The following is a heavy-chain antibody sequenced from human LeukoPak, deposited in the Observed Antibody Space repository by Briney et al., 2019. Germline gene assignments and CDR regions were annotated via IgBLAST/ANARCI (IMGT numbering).Heavy chain of an antibody. CDR3: ARVNSDYYDSSGYYY. V-gene: IGHV3-20*04. Sequence: GGSLRLSCAASGFTFDDYGMSWVRQAPGKGLEWVSGINWNGVSTGYADSVKGRFTISRDNAKNSLYLQMNNLRAEDTALYYCARVNSDYYDSSGYYYWGQGTLATVSS. CDR1: GFTFDDYG. CDR2: INWNGVST. J-gene: IGHJ4*02. D-gene: IGHD3-22*01.